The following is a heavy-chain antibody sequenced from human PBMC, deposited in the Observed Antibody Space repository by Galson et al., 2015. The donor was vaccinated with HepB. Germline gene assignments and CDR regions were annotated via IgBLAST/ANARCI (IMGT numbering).Heavy chain of an antibody. Sequence: SLRLSCAASGFTFSSYGMHWVRQAPGKGLEWVAVIWYDGSNKYYADSVKGRFTISRDNSKNTLYLQMNSLRAEDTAVYYCARERLQAARITYYMDVWGKGTTVTVSS. CDR2: IWYDGSNK. CDR3: ARERLQAARITYYMDV. D-gene: IGHD2-15*01. J-gene: IGHJ6*03. CDR1: GFTFSSYG. V-gene: IGHV3-33*01.